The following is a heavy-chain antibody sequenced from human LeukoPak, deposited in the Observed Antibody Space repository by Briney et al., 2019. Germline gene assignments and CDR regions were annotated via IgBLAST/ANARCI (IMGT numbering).Heavy chain of an antibody. V-gene: IGHV3-30*02. Sequence: AGGSLRLSCAASGFTFNNYGMHWVRQAPGKGLEWVAFIRYDGSDKFYADSVKGRFTISRDNSKVALYLQMNSLRAEDTAVYYCAKSIAVAGFGGGRIFDYWGQGTLVTVSS. CDR3: AKSIAVAGFGGGRIFDY. CDR1: GFTFNNYG. J-gene: IGHJ4*02. CDR2: IRYDGSDK. D-gene: IGHD6-19*01.